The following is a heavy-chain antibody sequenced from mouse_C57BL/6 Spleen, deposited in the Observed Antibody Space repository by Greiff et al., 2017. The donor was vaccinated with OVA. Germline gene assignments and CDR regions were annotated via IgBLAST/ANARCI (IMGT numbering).Heavy chain of an antibody. CDR3: ARRYDGYYAFDY. D-gene: IGHD2-3*01. CDR1: GYTFTSYW. Sequence: QVQLKQPGAELVKPGASVKLSCKASGYTFTSYWMHWVKQRPGQGLEWIGMIHPNSGSTNYNEKFKSKATLTVDKSSSTAYMQLSSLTSEDSAVYYCARRYDGYYAFDYWGQGTTLTVSS. J-gene: IGHJ2*01. CDR2: IHPNSGST. V-gene: IGHV1-64*01.